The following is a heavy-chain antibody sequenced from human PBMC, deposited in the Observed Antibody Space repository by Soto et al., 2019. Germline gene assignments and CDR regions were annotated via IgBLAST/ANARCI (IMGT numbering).Heavy chain of an antibody. V-gene: IGHV1-18*01. CDR2: ISAYNGNT. J-gene: IGHJ4*02. D-gene: IGHD3-22*01. CDR3: ARDAGHYDSSGYYYYVGSY. CDR1: GYTFTSYG. Sequence: ASVKVSCKASGYTFTSYGISWVRQAPGQGLEWMGWISAYNGNTNYAQKLQGRVTMTTDTSTSTAYMELRSLRSDDTAVYYCARDAGHYDSSGYYYYVGSYWGQGTLVTVSS.